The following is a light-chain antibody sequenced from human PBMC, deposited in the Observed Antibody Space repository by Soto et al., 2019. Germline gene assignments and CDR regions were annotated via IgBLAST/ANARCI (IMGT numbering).Light chain of an antibody. CDR3: QQYDTLST. V-gene: IGKV1-5*01. Sequence: DIQMTQSPSTLSASVGDRVTITCRASQSISSWSAWYQQKPGKAPKLLIHGASSLESGVPSRFSGSGSGTEFTLTISSLQPDDFATYYGQQYDTLSTFGQGTKVEIK. CDR1: QSISSW. J-gene: IGKJ1*01. CDR2: GAS.